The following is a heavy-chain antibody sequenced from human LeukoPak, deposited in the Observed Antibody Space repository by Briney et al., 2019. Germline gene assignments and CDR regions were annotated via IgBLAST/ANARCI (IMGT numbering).Heavy chain of an antibody. V-gene: IGHV3-23*01. D-gene: IGHD3-22*01. J-gene: IGHJ4*02. CDR1: VFPFTNYA. CDR3: AKGSAGYYDSTNYYYVF. Sequence: GGSLRLSCAASVFPFTNYAMSWVRQAPGKGLEWVSAISGSGGSTYYADSVKGRFTISRDNSKNTLYLQMNSLRAEDTAVYYCAKGSAGYYDSTNYYYVFGGQGTLVTVSS. CDR2: ISGSGGST.